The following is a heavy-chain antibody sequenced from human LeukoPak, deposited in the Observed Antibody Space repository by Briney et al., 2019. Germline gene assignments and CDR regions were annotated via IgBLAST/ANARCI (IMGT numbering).Heavy chain of an antibody. V-gene: IGHV4-4*02. CDR1: GGSISSSNW. Sequence: SETLSLTCAVSGGSISSSNWWSWVRQPPGKELEWIGEIYHSGSTNYNPSLKSRVTISVDKSKNQSSLKLSSVTAADTAVYYCARLRLIAAAVPPTTTWGQGTLVTVSS. D-gene: IGHD6-13*01. CDR3: ARLRLIAAAVPPTTT. J-gene: IGHJ5*02. CDR2: IYHSGST.